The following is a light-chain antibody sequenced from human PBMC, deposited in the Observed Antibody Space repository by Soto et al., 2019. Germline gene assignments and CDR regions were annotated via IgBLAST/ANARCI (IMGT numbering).Light chain of an antibody. J-gene: IGKJ1*01. CDR1: QSLLHSNGYNF. CDR3: MQALQTQWK. CDR2: LGS. Sequence: AMTYSPRSVQGSAGEQCCIWWRSSQSLLHSNGYNFLDWCLQKPGQSPQLLIYLGSNRASGVPDRFSGSGSGTDFTLKISRVEAEDVGVYYCMQALQTQWKFGQGTKVDIK. V-gene: IGKV2-28*01.